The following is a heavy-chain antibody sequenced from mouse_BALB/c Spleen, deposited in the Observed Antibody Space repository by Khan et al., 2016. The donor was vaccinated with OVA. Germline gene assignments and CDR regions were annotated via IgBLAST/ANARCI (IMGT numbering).Heavy chain of an antibody. CDR3: VRNSYDDRECEV. CDR1: GFNFKDTC. V-gene: IGHV14-3*02. J-gene: IGHJ1*01. CDR2: IAPADGNT. Sequence: VQLQQPGAELVKPGASVKLSCTASGFNFKDTCLHWVKQRPERGLEWIGKIAPADGNTQYDPKFQGKATITSDKASNTSYLQLNSLTYEDTAVYYCVRNSYDDRECEVWGEGTTLTVSS. D-gene: IGHD2-1*01.